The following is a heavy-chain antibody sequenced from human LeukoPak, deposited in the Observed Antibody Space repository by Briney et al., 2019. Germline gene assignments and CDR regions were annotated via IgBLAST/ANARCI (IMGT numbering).Heavy chain of an antibody. CDR3: ARNFDS. V-gene: IGHV3-21*01. CDR1: GFTFTSSA. J-gene: IGHJ4*02. CDR2: ITRSGSNL. Sequence: KPGGSLRLSCVSSGFTFTSSAFNWIRQAPGKGLEWLSTITRSGSNLYYADSVKGRFTTSRDDAKDSVYLQMESLRVEDTAIYYCARNFDSWGQGTLVTVSS.